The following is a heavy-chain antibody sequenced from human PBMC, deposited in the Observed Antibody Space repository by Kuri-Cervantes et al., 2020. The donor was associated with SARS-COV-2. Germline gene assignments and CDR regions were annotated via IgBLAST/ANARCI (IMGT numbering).Heavy chain of an antibody. CDR2: ISYDGSNK. V-gene: IGHV3-30*03. CDR3: ASESALLNAFDI. CDR1: GFTFSSYG. J-gene: IGHJ3*02. D-gene: IGHD6-25*01. Sequence: GESLKISCAASGFTFSSYGMHWVRQAPGKGLEWVAVISYDGSNKYYADSVKGRFTISRDNSKNTLYLQMNSLRAEDTAVYYCASESALLNAFDIWGQGTMVTVSS.